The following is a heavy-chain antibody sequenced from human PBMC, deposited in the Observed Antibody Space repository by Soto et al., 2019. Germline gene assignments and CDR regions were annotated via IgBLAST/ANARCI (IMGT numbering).Heavy chain of an antibody. J-gene: IGHJ5*02. V-gene: IGHV6-1*01. CDR1: GDSVSSNSAA. Sequence: KQSQTLSLTCAISGDSVSSNSAAWNWIRQSPSRGLEWLGRTYYRSKWYNDYAVSVKSRITINPDTSKNQFSLQLNSVTPEDTAVYYCARDLRSRPDWGSEWFDPWGQGTLVTVSS. CDR3: ARDLRSRPDWGSEWFDP. D-gene: IGHD7-27*01. CDR2: TYYRSKWYN.